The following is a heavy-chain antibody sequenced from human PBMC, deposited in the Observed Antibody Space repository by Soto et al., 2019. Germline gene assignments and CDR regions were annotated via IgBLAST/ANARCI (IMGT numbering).Heavy chain of an antibody. CDR1: GFTFSSYW. V-gene: IGHV3-7*03. CDR3: ARDSYCSGGSCHRNYYYGMDV. CDR2: IKQDGSEK. J-gene: IGHJ6*02. D-gene: IGHD2-15*01. Sequence: EVQLVESGGGLVQPGGSLRLSCAASGFTFSSYWMSWVRQAPGKGLEWVANIKQDGSEKYYVDSVKGRFTISRDNAKNSLYLQMNSLRAEDTAVYYCARDSYCSGGSCHRNYYYGMDVWGQGTTVTVSS.